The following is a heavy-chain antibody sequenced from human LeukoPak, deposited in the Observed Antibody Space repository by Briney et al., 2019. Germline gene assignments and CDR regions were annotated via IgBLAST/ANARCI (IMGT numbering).Heavy chain of an antibody. CDR1: GGSFSGYY. CDR3: ARGPTSVLNGSSTSCPFDY. Sequence: SETLSLSCAVYGGSFSGYYWSWIRQPPGKGLEWIGEINHSGSTNYNPSLKSRVTISVDTSKNQFSLKLSSVTAADTAVYHCARGPTSVLNGSSTSCPFDYWGQGTLVTVSS. CDR2: INHSGST. J-gene: IGHJ4*02. V-gene: IGHV4-34*01. D-gene: IGHD2-2*01.